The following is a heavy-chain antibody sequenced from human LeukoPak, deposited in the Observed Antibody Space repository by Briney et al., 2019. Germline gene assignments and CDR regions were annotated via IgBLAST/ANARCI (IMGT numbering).Heavy chain of an antibody. D-gene: IGHD2-8*01. CDR3: ARDGVSGLRSEYYYYYYGMDV. CDR1: GGSFSGYY. V-gene: IGHV4-34*01. CDR2: INHSGST. Sequence: PSETLSVTCAVYGGSFSGYYWSWIRQPPGKGLEWIGEINHSGSTNYNPSLKSRVTISVDTSKNQFSLKLSSVTAADTAVYYCARDGVSGLRSEYYYYYYGMDVWGQGTTVTVSS. J-gene: IGHJ6*02.